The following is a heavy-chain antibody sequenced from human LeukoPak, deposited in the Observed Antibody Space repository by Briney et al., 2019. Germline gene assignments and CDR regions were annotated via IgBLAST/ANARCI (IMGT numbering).Heavy chain of an antibody. Sequence: GGSLRLSRAASGCTFSSYWMHWVRQAPGKGLVWVSRINSDGSSTSYADSVKGRFTISRDNAKNTLYVQMNSLRAEDTAVYYCAKDLRRRYYFGSGSRGGTFDIWGQGTMVTVSS. D-gene: IGHD3-10*01. CDR2: INSDGSST. CDR1: GCTFSSYW. J-gene: IGHJ3*02. V-gene: IGHV3-74*01. CDR3: AKDLRRRYYFGSGSRGGTFDI.